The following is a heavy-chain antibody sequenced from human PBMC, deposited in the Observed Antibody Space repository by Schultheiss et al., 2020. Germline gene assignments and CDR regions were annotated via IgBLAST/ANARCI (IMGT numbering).Heavy chain of an antibody. Sequence: GGSLRLSCAASGFTFSSYGMHWVRQAPGKGLEWVAVISYDGSNKYYADSVKGRFTISRDNSKNTLYLQMNSLRAEDTAVYYCAKRGRSGYSSGWYGAVYWGQGTLVTVSS. D-gene: IGHD6-19*01. CDR1: GFTFSSYG. CDR3: AKRGRSGYSSGWYGAVY. CDR2: ISYDGSNK. J-gene: IGHJ4*02. V-gene: IGHV3-30*18.